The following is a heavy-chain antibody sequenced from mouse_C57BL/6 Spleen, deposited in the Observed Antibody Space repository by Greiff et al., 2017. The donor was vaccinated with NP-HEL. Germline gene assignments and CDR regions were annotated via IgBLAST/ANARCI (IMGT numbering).Heavy chain of an antibody. CDR3: VRYGSSYYYAMDY. J-gene: IGHJ4*01. V-gene: IGHV1-55*01. CDR2: IYPGSGST. D-gene: IGHD1-1*01. CDR1: GYTFTSYW. Sequence: QVQLQQPGAELVKPGASVKMSCKASGYTFTSYWITWVKQRPGQGLEWIGDIYPGSGSTNYNEKFKSKATLTVDTSSSTAYMQLSSLTSEDSAVYYCVRYGSSYYYAMDYWGQGTSVTVSS.